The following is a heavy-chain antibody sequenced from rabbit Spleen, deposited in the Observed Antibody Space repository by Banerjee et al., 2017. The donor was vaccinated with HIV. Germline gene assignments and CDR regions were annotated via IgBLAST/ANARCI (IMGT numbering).Heavy chain of an antibody. CDR1: GFSFSSTYH. V-gene: IGHV1S45*01. J-gene: IGHJ6*01. D-gene: IGHD7-1*01. CDR3: ARDTGTSFSSYGMDL. Sequence: QEQLEESGGDLVKPEGSLTLTCTASGFSFSSTYHMCWVRQAPGKGLEWIACIYTVRGGTDYANWAKGRFTISKTSSTTVTLQMTSLTAADTATYFCARDTGTSFSSYGMDLWGPGTLVTVS. CDR2: IYTVRGGT.